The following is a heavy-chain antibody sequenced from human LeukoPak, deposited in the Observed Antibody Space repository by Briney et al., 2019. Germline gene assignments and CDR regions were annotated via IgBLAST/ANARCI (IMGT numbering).Heavy chain of an antibody. CDR2: IYSGGST. J-gene: IGHJ5*02. Sequence: GGSLRLSCAASGFTVSSNYMSWVRQAPGKGLEWVSVIYSGGSTYYADSVKGRFTISRENSKNTLYLQMNSLRAEDTAVYYCATARYCSSTSCYAGWFDPWGQGTLVTVSS. CDR1: GFTVSSNY. V-gene: IGHV3-53*01. CDR3: ATARYCSSTSCYAGWFDP. D-gene: IGHD2-2*01.